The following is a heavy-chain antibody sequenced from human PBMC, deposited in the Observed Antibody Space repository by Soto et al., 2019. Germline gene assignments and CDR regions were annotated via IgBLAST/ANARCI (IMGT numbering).Heavy chain of an antibody. CDR3: ASDIGGSDFDY. CDR2: IIPILGIA. Sequence: QVQLVQSGAEVKKPGSSVNVSCKASGGTFGSYTISWVRQAPGQGLEWMGRIIPILGIANYAQKFQGRVTITADKSTSTAYMELSSLRSEDTAVYYCASDIGGSDFDYWGQRTLVTVSS. J-gene: IGHJ4*02. V-gene: IGHV1-69*02. CDR1: GGTFGSYT. D-gene: IGHD3-10*01.